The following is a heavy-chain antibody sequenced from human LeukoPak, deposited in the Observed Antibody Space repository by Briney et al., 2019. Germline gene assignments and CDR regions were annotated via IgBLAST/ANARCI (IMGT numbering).Heavy chain of an antibody. CDR1: GFTFSSYS. CDR2: ITSSSSII. V-gene: IGHV3-48*02. J-gene: IGHJ4*02. Sequence: GGSLRLSCAASGFTFSSYSMNWVRQAPGKGLEWVSYITSSSSIIYYADSVKGRFTISRDNAKNSLYLQMNSLRDDDTAIYYCARDPEALDYWGQGPLVTVSS. CDR3: ARDPEALDY.